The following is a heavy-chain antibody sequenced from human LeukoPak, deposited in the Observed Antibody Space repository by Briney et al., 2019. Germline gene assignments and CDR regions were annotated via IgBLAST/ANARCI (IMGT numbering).Heavy chain of an antibody. CDR1: GGSISSYY. CDR2: IYYSGST. CDR3: ARGDYSGPFDY. J-gene: IGHJ4*02. Sequence: PSETLSLTCTVSGGSISSYYWSWIRQPPGKGLGWIGYIYYSGSTNYNPSLKSRVTISVDTSKNQFSLKLSSVTAADTAVYYCARGDYSGPFDYWGQGTLVTVSS. D-gene: IGHD1-26*01. V-gene: IGHV4-59*01.